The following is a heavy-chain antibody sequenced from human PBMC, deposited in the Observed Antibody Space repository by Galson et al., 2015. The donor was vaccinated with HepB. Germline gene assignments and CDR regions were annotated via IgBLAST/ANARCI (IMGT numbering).Heavy chain of an antibody. CDR2: IWYDGTNK. D-gene: IGHD1-26*01. J-gene: IGHJ4*02. CDR3: ARDGPEWELLRS. V-gene: IGHV3-33*01. Sequence: LRLSCAASGFIFSSYGMHWVRQAPGRGLEWVAVIWYDGTNKYYADSAKGRFTISRDNSKNTLYLQMNSLRAEDTAVYYCARDGPEWELLRSWGQGTLVTVSS. CDR1: GFIFSSYG.